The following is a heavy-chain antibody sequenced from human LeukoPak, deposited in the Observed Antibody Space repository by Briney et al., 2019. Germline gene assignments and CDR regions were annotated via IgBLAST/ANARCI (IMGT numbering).Heavy chain of an antibody. CDR1: GFTFSNHA. CDR3: ARRSPGSSSLFFYYMDV. CDR2: ISSSGSST. D-gene: IGHD1-26*01. Sequence: GGSLRLSCAAFGFTFSNHAMSWVRQAPGKGLEWVSGISSSGSSTFFADHVKGRFTISRDNAKNSLYLQINTLQAEDTAVYYCARRSPGSSSLFFYYMDVWGKGTTVTVSS. V-gene: IGHV3-23*01. J-gene: IGHJ6*03.